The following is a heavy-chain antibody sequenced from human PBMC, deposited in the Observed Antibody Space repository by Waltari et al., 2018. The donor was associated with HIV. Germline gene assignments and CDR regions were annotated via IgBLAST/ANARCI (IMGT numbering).Heavy chain of an antibody. CDR1: GLTFSTYG. V-gene: IGHV3-23*01. CDR3: ASRRPNFPMDY. CDR2: ISESGGST. D-gene: IGHD1-1*01. J-gene: IGHJ4*02. Sequence: EVQLLESGGGLVQPGGSLRLSCVASGLTFSTYGMNWVRQAPGKGLEWVSGISESGGSTYYADSVEGRFTISRDNSKNTLYLQMNSLGVEDTAVYYCASRRPNFPMDYWGQGTLVTVSS.